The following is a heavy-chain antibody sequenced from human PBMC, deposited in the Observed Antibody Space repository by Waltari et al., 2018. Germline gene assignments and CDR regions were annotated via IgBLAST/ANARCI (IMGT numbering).Heavy chain of an antibody. CDR2: IGANGDYI. CDR1: GFSFHSDT. Sequence: EVQLVESGGGLVTPGESLRLSCGASGFSFHSDTMNWVRQAPGKGLEWVSSIGANGDYIYYADSVRGRFTTSRDNARNSLYLQMTSLRVDDSAIYFCASHFEDYYYYMDVWGKGTTVTVSS. V-gene: IGHV3-21*04. J-gene: IGHJ6*03. CDR3: ASHFEDYYYYMDV.